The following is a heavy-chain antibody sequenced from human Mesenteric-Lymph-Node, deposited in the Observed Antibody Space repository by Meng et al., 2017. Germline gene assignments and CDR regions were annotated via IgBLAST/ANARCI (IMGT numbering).Heavy chain of an antibody. J-gene: IGHJ4*02. V-gene: IGHV3-30*07. Sequence: GESLKISCAASGFTFSSYAMHWVRQAPGKGVEWVAVISVDGSDKYYTDSVKGRFTISRDSSRNTLSLQMNSLRVEDTAVYYCVRDGDGDYPIDYWGQGTLVTVSS. CDR3: VRDGDGDYPIDY. D-gene: IGHD4-17*01. CDR2: ISVDGSDK. CDR1: GFTFSSYA.